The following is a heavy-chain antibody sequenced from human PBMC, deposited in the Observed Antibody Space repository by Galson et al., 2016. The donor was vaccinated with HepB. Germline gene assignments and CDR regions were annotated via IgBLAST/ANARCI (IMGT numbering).Heavy chain of an antibody. J-gene: IGHJ4*02. D-gene: IGHD2/OR15-2a*01. V-gene: IGHV3-48*02. CDR1: GFTFSNYH. Sequence: SLRLSCAVSGFTFSNYHMNWVRQAPGKGLEWLSYISTSGTVIYTADSVKGRFTISRDNARNSLYLQMNSLRDEDTAVYYCARVWQEASNFDYWGEGTLVTVSS. CDR3: ARVWQEASNFDY. CDR2: ISTSGTVI.